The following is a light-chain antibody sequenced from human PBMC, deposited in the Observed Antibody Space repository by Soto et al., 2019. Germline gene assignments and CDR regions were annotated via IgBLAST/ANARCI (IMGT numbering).Light chain of an antibody. Sequence: EIVLTQSPATLSLSPGERATLSCRASQSVSSYLAWYQQRPGQAPRLLIYDASNRATGIPARFSGSGSGTDFALTISSLEPDDFAVYYCQQRSNWPFTFGQGTRLEIK. CDR2: DAS. CDR3: QQRSNWPFT. CDR1: QSVSSY. J-gene: IGKJ5*01. V-gene: IGKV3-11*01.